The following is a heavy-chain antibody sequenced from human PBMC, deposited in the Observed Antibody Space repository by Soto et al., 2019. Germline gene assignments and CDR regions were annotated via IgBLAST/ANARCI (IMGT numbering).Heavy chain of an antibody. V-gene: IGHV3-49*03. D-gene: IGHD3-3*01. CDR1: GFTFGDYA. CDR3: TRDLSYYDFWGGYYGGSAWFDP. J-gene: IGHJ5*02. Sequence: GGSLRLSCTASGFTFGDYAMSWFRQAPGKGLEWVGFIRSKAYGGTTEYAASVKGRFTISRDDSKSIAYLQMNSLKTEETAVYYCTRDLSYYDFWGGYYGGSAWFDPWGQGTLVTVSS. CDR2: IRSKAYGGTT.